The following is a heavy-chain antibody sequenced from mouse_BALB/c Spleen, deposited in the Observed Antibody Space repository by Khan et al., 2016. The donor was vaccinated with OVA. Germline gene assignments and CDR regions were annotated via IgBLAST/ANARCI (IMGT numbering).Heavy chain of an antibody. CDR1: GFTFSTYG. D-gene: IGHD1-1*01. V-gene: IGHV5-6*01. CDR2: ISSGGHYT. Sequence: EVELVESGGDLVKPGGSLELSCAASGFTFSTYGMSWVRQTPDMRLEWVATISSGGHYTYYPDSVKGRFTISRDNAKNTLYLHMSSLKSEDTAIYYCARLAYYYNGEWFAYWGQGTLVTVSA. CDR3: ARLAYYYNGEWFAY. J-gene: IGHJ3*01.